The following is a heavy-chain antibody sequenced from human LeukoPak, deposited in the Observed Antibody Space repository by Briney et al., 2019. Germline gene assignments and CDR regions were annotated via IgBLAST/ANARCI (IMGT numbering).Heavy chain of an antibody. CDR1: GFTFSSHY. Sequence: GGSLRLSCAASGFTFSSHYMSWVRQAPGKGLEWVANIKKDGSEKYYVDSVKGRFTISRDNAKNSLYLQMNSLRAEDTAVYYCARAGSGTHYNSDYWGQGTLVTVSS. D-gene: IGHD3-10*01. CDR2: IKKDGSEK. V-gene: IGHV3-7*01. CDR3: ARAGSGTHYNSDY. J-gene: IGHJ4*02.